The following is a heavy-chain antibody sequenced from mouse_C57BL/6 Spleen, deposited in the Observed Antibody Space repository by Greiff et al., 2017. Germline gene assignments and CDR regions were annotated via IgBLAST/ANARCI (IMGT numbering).Heavy chain of an antibody. D-gene: IGHD5-5*01. CDR2: IDPSDSET. CDR3: ARWDYPYYCDY. V-gene: IGHV1-52*01. CDR1: GYTFTSYW. Sequence: VQLQQPGAELVRPGSSVKLSCKASGYTFTSYWMHWVKQRPIQGLEWIGNIDPSDSETHYNQKFKDKATLTVDKSSSTAYMQLSSLTSEDSAVYYCARWDYPYYCDYWGQGTTLTVAS. J-gene: IGHJ2*01.